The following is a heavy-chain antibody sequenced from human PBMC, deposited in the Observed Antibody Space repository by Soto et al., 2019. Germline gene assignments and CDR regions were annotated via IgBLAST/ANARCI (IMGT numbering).Heavy chain of an antibody. V-gene: IGHV3-30-3*01. CDR3: ARDYDYIPGGDYYYGMDV. Sequence: QVQLVESGGGVVQPGRSLRLSCAASGFTFSSYAMHWVRQAPGKGLEGVAVISYDGSNKYYADSVKGRFTISRDNSKKPLYLQMNSLRAEDTAVYYCARDYDYIPGGDYYYGMDVWGQGTTVTVSS. CDR1: GFTFSSYA. J-gene: IGHJ6*02. D-gene: IGHD4-4*01. CDR2: ISYDGSNK.